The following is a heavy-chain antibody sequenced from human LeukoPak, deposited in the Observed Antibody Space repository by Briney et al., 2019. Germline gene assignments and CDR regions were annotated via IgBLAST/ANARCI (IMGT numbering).Heavy chain of an antibody. Sequence: ETLSLTCTVSGGSISIYYWNWVRQAPGKGLEWVGRIKAKTDGGTTEYAAPVKGRFTISRDDSENMVYLQMNSLETEDTAVYYCRTNRDFWGQGTLVTVSS. CDR1: GGSISIYY. CDR2: IKAKTDGGTT. D-gene: IGHD1-14*01. V-gene: IGHV3-15*07. J-gene: IGHJ4*02. CDR3: RTNRDF.